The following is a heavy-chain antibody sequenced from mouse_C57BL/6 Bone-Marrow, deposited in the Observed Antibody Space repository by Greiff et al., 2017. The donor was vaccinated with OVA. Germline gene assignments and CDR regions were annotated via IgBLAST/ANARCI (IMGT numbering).Heavy chain of an antibody. CDR2: IHPNSGST. J-gene: IGHJ3*01. D-gene: IGHD2-4*01. CDR1: GYTFTSYW. Sequence: QVQLKQPGAELVKPGASVKLSCKASGYTFTSYWMHWVKQRPGQGLEWIGMIHPNSGSTNYNEKFKSKATLTVDKSSSTAYMQLSSLTSEDFAVXYCSRANPYYDDDGFSYWGQGTLVPGS. V-gene: IGHV1-64*01. CDR3: SRANPYYDDDGFSY.